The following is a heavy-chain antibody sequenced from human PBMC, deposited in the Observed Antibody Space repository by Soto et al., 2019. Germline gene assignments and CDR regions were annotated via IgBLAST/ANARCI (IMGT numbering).Heavy chain of an antibody. Sequence: ESGGGVVQPGRSLRLSCAASGFTFSNYAMHWVRQAPGKGLEWVAVMSFDETKKYHAASVEGRFTISRDNSQNTLDLQMNSLRAEDTALYYCARSHAPYYYDTTGFFFGLDVWGQGTTVVVSS. D-gene: IGHD3-22*01. V-gene: IGHV3-30-3*01. CDR3: ARSHAPYYYDTTGFFFGLDV. J-gene: IGHJ6*02. CDR2: MSFDETKK. CDR1: GFTFSNYA.